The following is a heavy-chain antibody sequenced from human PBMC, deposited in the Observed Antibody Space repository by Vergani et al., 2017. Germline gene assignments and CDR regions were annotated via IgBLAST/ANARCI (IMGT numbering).Heavy chain of an antibody. J-gene: IGHJ6*03. CDR1: GDSITNGGFS. CDR2: IFPSGNS. D-gene: IGHD3-16*02. V-gene: IGHV4-30-2*01. Sequence: QLQLQESGSGLVQPSQTLSLTCAVSGDSITNGGFSWNWIRQPPGKGPEWIGYIFPSGNSDYNPSLKNRVSISLDKSKNQFSLWVNSVTAAGTAVYFCARASLRALVGYYYYMDVWGKGKTVVVSS. CDR3: ARASLRALVGYYYYMDV.